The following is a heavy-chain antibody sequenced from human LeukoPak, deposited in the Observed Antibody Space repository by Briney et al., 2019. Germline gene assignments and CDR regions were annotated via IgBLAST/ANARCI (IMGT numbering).Heavy chain of an antibody. J-gene: IGHJ4*02. CDR2: IYYSGST. D-gene: IGHD1-7*01. Sequence: SETLSLTCTVSGGSISSYYWSWIRQPPGKGLEWIGYIYYSGSTNYNPSLKSRVTISVDASKNQFSLKLSSVTAADTAVYYCARVVRITGTIWYFDYWGQGTLVTVSS. CDR1: GGSISSYY. CDR3: ARVVRITGTIWYFDY. V-gene: IGHV4-59*01.